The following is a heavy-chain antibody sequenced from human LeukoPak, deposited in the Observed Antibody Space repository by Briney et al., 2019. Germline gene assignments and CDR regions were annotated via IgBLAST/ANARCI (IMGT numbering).Heavy chain of an antibody. CDR3: ARRESGTHPFDY. Sequence: SETLSLTCTVSGGSISSYYWSWIRQPPGKGLEWIGYIYYSGSTNYNPSLKSRVTISVDTSKNQFSLKLSSVTAADTAVYYCARRESGTHPFDYWGQGTLVTVSS. V-gene: IGHV4-59*12. CDR1: GGSISSYY. CDR2: IYYSGST. D-gene: IGHD1-26*01. J-gene: IGHJ4*02.